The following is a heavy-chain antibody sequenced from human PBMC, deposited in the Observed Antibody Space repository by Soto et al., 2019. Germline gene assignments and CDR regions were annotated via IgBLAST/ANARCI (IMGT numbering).Heavy chain of an antibody. V-gene: IGHV1-58*01. J-gene: IGHJ4*02. D-gene: IGHD2-21*02. CDR3: AADQKYCGGDCYVD. Sequence: QMQLVQSGPEVKKPGTSVKVSCKASGFTFTSSAVQWVRQARGQRLEWIGWIVVGSGNTNYAQKFQERVTITRDMSTSTAYLELSSLRTEDTAVYYCAADQKYCGGDCYVDWGQGTLVTVSS. CDR1: GFTFTSSA. CDR2: IVVGSGNT.